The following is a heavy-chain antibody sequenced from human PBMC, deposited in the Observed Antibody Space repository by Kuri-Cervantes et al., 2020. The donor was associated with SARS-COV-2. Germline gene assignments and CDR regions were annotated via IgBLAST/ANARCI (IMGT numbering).Heavy chain of an antibody. J-gene: IGHJ4*02. CDR2: ISSSGSTI. V-gene: IGHV3-48*03. CDR3: ASTIFGVRTFDY. D-gene: IGHD3-3*01. CDR1: GFTFSSYE. Sequence: GGSLRLSCAASGFTFSSYEMNWVRQAPGKGLEWVSYISSSGSTIYYADSVKGRFTISRDNAKNVLYLQMNSLRAEDTAVYYCASTIFGVRTFDYWGQGTLVTVS.